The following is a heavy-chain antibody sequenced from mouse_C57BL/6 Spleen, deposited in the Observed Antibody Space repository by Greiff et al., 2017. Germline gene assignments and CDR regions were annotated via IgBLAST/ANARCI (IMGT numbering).Heavy chain of an antibody. V-gene: IGHV14-4*01. CDR2: IDPENGDT. CDR1: GFNIKDDY. CDR3: TTIYYDYDGAWFAY. J-gene: IGHJ3*01. Sequence: EVQLQQSGAELVRPGASVKLSCTASGFNIKDDYMHWVKQRPEQGLEWIGWIDPENGDTEDASKFQGKATITADTSSNTAYLQLSSLTSEDTAVYYCTTIYYDYDGAWFAYWGQGTLVTVSA. D-gene: IGHD2-4*01.